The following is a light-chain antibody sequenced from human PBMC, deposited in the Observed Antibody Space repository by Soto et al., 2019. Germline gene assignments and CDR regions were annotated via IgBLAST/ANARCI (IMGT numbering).Light chain of an antibody. CDR1: SSNIGSSV. Sequence: QSVLTQPPSASGTPGQRVTISCSGSSSNIGSSVVNWYQQLPGTAPKLLIYNNNQRPSGVPDRFSGSKSGTSASLAISGLQSEDEADYYCAAWDDSLSGPAFGGGTKLTVL. CDR2: NNN. CDR3: AAWDDSLSGPA. J-gene: IGLJ2*01. V-gene: IGLV1-44*01.